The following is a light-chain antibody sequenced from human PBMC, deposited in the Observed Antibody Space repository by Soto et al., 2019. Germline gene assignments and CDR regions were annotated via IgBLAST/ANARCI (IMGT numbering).Light chain of an antibody. V-gene: IGKV3-11*01. CDR2: GAS. Sequence: DSVLTQSPATLSLSPGERATLSCRASQSVSSYLGWYQQKPGQAPRLLIYGASNRATGIPARFSGSGSGTDFSLTISSLEPEDFAVYYCQQRSNWPRTFGQGTKVDIK. CDR1: QSVSSY. J-gene: IGKJ1*01. CDR3: QQRSNWPRT.